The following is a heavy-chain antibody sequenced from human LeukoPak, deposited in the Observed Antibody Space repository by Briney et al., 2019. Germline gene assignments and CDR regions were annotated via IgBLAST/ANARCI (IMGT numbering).Heavy chain of an antibody. CDR2: IYYSGST. CDR1: GGSISSYY. V-gene: IGHV4-59*12. Sequence: SETLSLTCTVSGGSISSYYWSWIRQPPGKGLEWIGYIYYSGSTNYNPSLKSRVTISVDTSKNQFSLKLSSVTAADTAVYYCARDSRWYSSSWYEGEYFDYWGQGTLVTVSS. J-gene: IGHJ4*02. CDR3: ARDSRWYSSSWYEGEYFDY. D-gene: IGHD6-13*01.